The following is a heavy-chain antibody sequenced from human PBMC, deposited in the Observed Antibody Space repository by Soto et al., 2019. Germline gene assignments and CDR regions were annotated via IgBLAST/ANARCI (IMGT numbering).Heavy chain of an antibody. D-gene: IGHD3-3*01. J-gene: IGHJ6*02. Sequence: PGGSLRLSCAASGFTFDDYAMHWVRQAPGKGLEWVSGISWSSGSTDYADSVKGRFTISRDNSKNTLYLQMNSLRAEDTAVYYCAKRLRVAKIYYYYGMDVWGQGTTVTVSS. CDR2: ISWSSGST. CDR1: GFTFDDYA. CDR3: AKRLRVAKIYYYYGMDV. V-gene: IGHV3-9*01.